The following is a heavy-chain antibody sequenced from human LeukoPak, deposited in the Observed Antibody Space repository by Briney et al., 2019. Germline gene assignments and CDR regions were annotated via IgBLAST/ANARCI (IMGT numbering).Heavy chain of an antibody. J-gene: IGHJ4*01. D-gene: IGHD3-3*01. CDR3: AKDLTSRRGEYDLTAFDY. CDR2: ISGGDSGVTT. V-gene: IGHV3-23*01. CDR1: GFTFSSYA. Sequence: GGSLRLSCAASGFTFSSYAMSWVRQAPGKGLEWVSGISGGDSGVTTYYVDSVKGRFSISRDNSKDTLYLQMHSLRAEDTAEYYRAKDLTSRRGEYDLTAFDYWGHGTLVTVSS.